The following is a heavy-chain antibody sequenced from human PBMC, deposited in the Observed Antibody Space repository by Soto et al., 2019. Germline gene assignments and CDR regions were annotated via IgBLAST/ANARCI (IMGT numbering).Heavy chain of an antibody. CDR1: GGTFSSYT. V-gene: IGHV1-69*02. D-gene: IGHD2-15*01. CDR2: IIPILGIA. CDR3: ASPRLGGYCSGGSCYSFQAFDI. J-gene: IGHJ3*02. Sequence: ASVKVSCKASGGTFSSYTISWVRQAPGQGLEWMGRIIPILGIANYAQKFQGRVTITADKSTSTAYMELSSLRSEDTAVYYCASPRLGGYCSGGSCYSFQAFDIWGQGTMVTVS.